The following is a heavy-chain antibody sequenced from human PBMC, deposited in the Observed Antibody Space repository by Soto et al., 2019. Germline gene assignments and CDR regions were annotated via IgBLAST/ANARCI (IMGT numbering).Heavy chain of an antibody. D-gene: IGHD3-16*01. Sequence: QVQLVQSGAEVKKPGASVKVSCKTSGYTFTNHGINWVRQAPGQGLEWMGWINPYNAHVNYAQKPQGRVTRTTDASTTTAYTDLRSLTSDDTALYYCARNRVAGIWGDAFDIWGQGTMVTGSS. J-gene: IGHJ3*02. CDR2: INPYNAHV. CDR1: GYTFTNHG. CDR3: ARNRVAGIWGDAFDI. V-gene: IGHV1-18*04.